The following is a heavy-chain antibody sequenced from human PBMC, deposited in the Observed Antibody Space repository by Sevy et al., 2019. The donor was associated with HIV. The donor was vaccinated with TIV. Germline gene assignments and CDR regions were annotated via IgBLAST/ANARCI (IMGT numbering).Heavy chain of an antibody. D-gene: IGHD4-17*01. CDR1: GFAFSNYYA. J-gene: IGHJ6*02. Sequence: GGSLRLSCAASGFAFSNYYAMHWVRQAPGKGLEWVALISYDGSDAYYANSVKGRFTVSGDNFKNTLFLQMNSLTTEDTAVYYCARPRANYVDHYFFYAMDVWGQGTTVTVSS. CDR3: ARPRANYVDHYFFYAMDV. V-gene: IGHV3-30-3*01. CDR2: ISYDGSDA.